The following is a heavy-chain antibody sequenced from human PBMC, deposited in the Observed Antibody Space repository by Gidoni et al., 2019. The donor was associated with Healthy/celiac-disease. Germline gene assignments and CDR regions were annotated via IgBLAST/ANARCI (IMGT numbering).Heavy chain of an antibody. CDR3: AREAGPFDY. D-gene: IGHD6-13*01. CDR1: GGSISSYY. CDR2: IYYSGST. Sequence: QVQLQESGPVLVKPSETLSLTCTVSGGSISSYYWRWNRQPPGKGLEWIGYIYYSGSTNYNPCLKSRVTISVDTSKNQFSLKLSSVTAADTAVYDCAREAGPFDYWGQGTLVTVSS. J-gene: IGHJ4*02. V-gene: IGHV4-59*01.